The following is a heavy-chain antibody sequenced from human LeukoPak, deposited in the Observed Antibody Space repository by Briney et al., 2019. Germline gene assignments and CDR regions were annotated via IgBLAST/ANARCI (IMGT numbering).Heavy chain of an antibody. CDR1: GYTFTNNY. V-gene: IGHV1-46*01. J-gene: IGHJ4*02. CDR2: IYPRDGST. CDR3: ARDQEGFDY. Sequence: ASVKVSCKASGYTFTNNYLHWVRQAPGQGLEWMGMIYPRDGSTSYAQNFQGRVTVTRDTSTTTVHMELRGLTSEDTAVYYCARDQEGFDYWGQGTVVTVSS.